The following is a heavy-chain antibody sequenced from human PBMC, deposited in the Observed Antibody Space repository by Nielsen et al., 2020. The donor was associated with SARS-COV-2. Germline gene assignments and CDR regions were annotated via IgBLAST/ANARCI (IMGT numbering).Heavy chain of an antibody. V-gene: IGHV4-39*07. CDR3: ARYYYDSSGYQKLDY. CDR2: IYYSGST. Sequence: SETLSLTCTVSGGSISSSSYYWGWIRQPPGKGLEWIGSIYYSGSTNYNPSLKSRVTISVDTSKNQFSLKLSSVTAADTAVYYCARYYYDSSGYQKLDYWGQGTLVTVSS. CDR1: GGSISSSSYY. J-gene: IGHJ4*02. D-gene: IGHD3-22*01.